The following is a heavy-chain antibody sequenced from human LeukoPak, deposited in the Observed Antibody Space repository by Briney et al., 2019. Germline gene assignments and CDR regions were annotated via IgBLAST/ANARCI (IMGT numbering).Heavy chain of an antibody. Sequence: ASVTVSCTASGGTFSSYAISWVRQAPGQGLEWMGGIIPIFGTANYAQKFQGRVTITADESTSTAYMELSSLRSEDTAVYYCARGGVVTDDAFDIWGQGTMVTVSS. D-gene: IGHD2-21*02. J-gene: IGHJ3*02. CDR1: GGTFSSYA. V-gene: IGHV1-69*13. CDR3: ARGGVVTDDAFDI. CDR2: IIPIFGTA.